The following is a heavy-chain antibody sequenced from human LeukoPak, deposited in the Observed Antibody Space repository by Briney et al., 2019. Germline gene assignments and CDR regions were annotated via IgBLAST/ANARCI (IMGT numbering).Heavy chain of an antibody. CDR1: GYTFTSYA. CDR3: ARDFYGDYVFDP. CDR2: INAGNGNT. Sequence: ASVKVSCKASGYTFTSYAMHWVRQAPGQRLEWMGWINAGNGNTKYSQKFQGRVTITRDTSASTAYMELSSLRSEDTAVYYCARDFYGDYVFDPWGQGTLVTVSS. V-gene: IGHV1-3*01. D-gene: IGHD4-17*01. J-gene: IGHJ5*02.